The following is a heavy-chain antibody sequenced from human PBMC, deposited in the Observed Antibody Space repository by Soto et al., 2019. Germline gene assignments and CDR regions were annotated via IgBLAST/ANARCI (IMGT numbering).Heavy chain of an antibody. CDR3: ARDPRDEGDYYYYGMDV. Sequence: QVQLVQSGAEVNKLGASVKVSCKASGYTFTSYYMHWVRQAPGQGLEWMGIINPSGGSTSYAHKFQGRVTMTRDTSTSTVYMELSSLRSEDTAVYYCARDPRDEGDYYYYGMDVWGQGTTVTVSS. V-gene: IGHV1-46*01. CDR2: INPSGGST. CDR1: GYTFTSYY. J-gene: IGHJ6*02.